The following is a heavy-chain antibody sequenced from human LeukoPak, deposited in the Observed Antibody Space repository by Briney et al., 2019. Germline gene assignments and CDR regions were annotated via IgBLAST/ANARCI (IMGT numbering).Heavy chain of an antibody. V-gene: IGHV3-23*01. CDR1: GFTFSSYA. Sequence: QSRGSLRLSCAASGFTFSSYAMSWVRQAPGKGLEWVSAISGSGGSTYYADSVKGRFTISRDNSKNTLYLQMNSLRAEDTAVYYCARSSSGWFHFDYWGQGTLVTVSS. D-gene: IGHD6-19*01. CDR3: ARSSSGWFHFDY. J-gene: IGHJ4*02. CDR2: ISGSGGST.